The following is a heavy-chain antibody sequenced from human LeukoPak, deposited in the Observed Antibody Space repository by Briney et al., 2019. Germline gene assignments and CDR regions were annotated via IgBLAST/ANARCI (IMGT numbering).Heavy chain of an antibody. D-gene: IGHD3-10*01. CDR1: GFTLSSYG. J-gene: IGHJ4*02. Sequence: PGGSLRLSCAASGFTLSSYGMHWVRQAPGKGLEWVAVIWYDGSNKYYADSVKGRFTISRDNSKNTLYLQMNGLRAEDTAVYYCARIQSDGSGSYYIDYWGQGTLVTVSS. CDR3: ARIQSDGSGSYYIDY. V-gene: IGHV3-33*01. CDR2: IWYDGSNK.